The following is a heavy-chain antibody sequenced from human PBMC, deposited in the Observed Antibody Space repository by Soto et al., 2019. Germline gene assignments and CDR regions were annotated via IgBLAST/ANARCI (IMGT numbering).Heavy chain of an antibody. Sequence: QVQLQESGPGLVKPSQTLSLTCTVSGGSISSGDYYWSWIRQPPGKGLEWIGYIYYSGSTYYNPSLKSRVTISVDTSKNQFSLKLNSVTAANTAVYYCAIYTAMEPTFDYWGQGTLVTVSS. D-gene: IGHD5-18*01. V-gene: IGHV4-30-4*01. CDR2: IYYSGST. J-gene: IGHJ4*02. CDR3: AIYTAMEPTFDY. CDR1: GGSISSGDYY.